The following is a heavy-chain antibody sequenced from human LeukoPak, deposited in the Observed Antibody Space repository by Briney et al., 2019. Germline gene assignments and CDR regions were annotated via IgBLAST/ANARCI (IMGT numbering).Heavy chain of an antibody. D-gene: IGHD6-19*01. V-gene: IGHV1-69*06. J-gene: IGHJ6*03. CDR2: IIPIFGTA. CDR3: ASRSSGSYYYYYYMDV. Sequence: SVKVSCKASGYTFTIYAISWVRQAPGQGLEWMGGIIPIFGTANYAQKFQGRVTITADKSTSTAYMELSSLRSEDTAVYYCASRSSGSYYYYYYMDVWGKGTTVTVSS. CDR1: GYTFTIYA.